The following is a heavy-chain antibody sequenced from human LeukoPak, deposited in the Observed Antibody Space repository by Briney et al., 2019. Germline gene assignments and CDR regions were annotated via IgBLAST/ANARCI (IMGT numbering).Heavy chain of an antibody. J-gene: IGHJ5*02. CDR2: IKQDGSEK. Sequence: GGALRLSCAASGFAFRTYWMSWVRQAPGKGLEWVANIKQDGSEKYYVDSVKGRFTISRDNAKNSLYLQMNSLRAEDTAVYYCARDSSGWPRPNWFDPWGQGTLVTVSS. D-gene: IGHD6-19*01. V-gene: IGHV3-7*01. CDR1: GFAFRTYW. CDR3: ARDSSGWPRPNWFDP.